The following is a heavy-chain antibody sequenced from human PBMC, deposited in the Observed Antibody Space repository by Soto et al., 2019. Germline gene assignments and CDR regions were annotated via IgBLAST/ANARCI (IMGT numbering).Heavy chain of an antibody. Sequence: ASVKVSCKTSGYHFTAYGLAWLRQAPGQRPEWMGWVSTNNADTNYAEKFQGRVTITADKSTSTAYMELSSLRSEDTAVYYCARDPIAARPLYNWFDPWGQGTLVTVSS. CDR2: VSTNNADT. D-gene: IGHD6-6*01. J-gene: IGHJ5*02. CDR1: GYHFTAYG. CDR3: ARDPIAARPLYNWFDP. V-gene: IGHV1-18*01.